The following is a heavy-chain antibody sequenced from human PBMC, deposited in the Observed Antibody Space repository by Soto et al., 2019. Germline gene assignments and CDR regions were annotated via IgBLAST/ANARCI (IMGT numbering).Heavy chain of an antibody. Sequence: SETLSLTCTVSGGSISSYYWRWIRQPAGKGLEWIGRIYTSGSTNYNPSLKSRVTMSVDTSKNQFSLKLSSVTAADTAVYYCARDVYYDFWSGYYHRGWYFDLWGRGTLVTVSS. CDR3: ARDVYYDFWSGYYHRGWYFDL. CDR2: IYTSGST. CDR1: GGSISSYY. V-gene: IGHV4-4*07. J-gene: IGHJ2*01. D-gene: IGHD3-3*01.